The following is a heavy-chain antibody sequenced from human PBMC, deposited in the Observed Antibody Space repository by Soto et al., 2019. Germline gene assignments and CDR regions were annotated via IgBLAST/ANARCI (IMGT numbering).Heavy chain of an antibody. CDR3: ARGASGGSRWYVIY. V-gene: IGHV1-18*01. D-gene: IGHD6-13*01. CDR2: ISAYNGNT. J-gene: IGHJ4*02. CDR1: GYTFTSYG. Sequence: QVQLVQSGAEVKKPGASVKVSCKASGYTFTSYGVSWVRQAPGQGLEWMGWISAYNGNTHYAQNLQGRVTMTTDTSTSTAYMELRSLRSDDTAVYYWARGASGGSRWYVIYWGQGTLVTVSS.